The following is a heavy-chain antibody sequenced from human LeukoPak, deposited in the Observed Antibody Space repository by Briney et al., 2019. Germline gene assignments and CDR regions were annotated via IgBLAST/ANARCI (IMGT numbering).Heavy chain of an antibody. D-gene: IGHD3-10*01. CDR3: ARGYRGELPDY. Sequence: PSETLSLTCAVYGGSFSGYYWSWIRQPPGKGLEWIGEINHSGSIHYNPSLKSRVTISVDTSKNQFSLKLTSVTAADTAVYYCARGYRGELPDYWGQGTLVTVSS. CDR2: INHSGSI. J-gene: IGHJ4*02. V-gene: IGHV4-34*01. CDR1: GGSFSGYY.